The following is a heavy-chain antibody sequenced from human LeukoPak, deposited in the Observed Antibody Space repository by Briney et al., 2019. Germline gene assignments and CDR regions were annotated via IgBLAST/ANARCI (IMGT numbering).Heavy chain of an antibody. V-gene: IGHV4-39*07. CDR2: IYYSGST. D-gene: IGHD6-19*01. J-gene: IGHJ6*03. CDR3: ASAVAGPYYYYMDV. CDR1: GGSISSSSYY. Sequence: SETLSLTCTVSGGSISSSSYYWGWIRQPPGKGLEWIGSIYYSGSTYYNPSLKSRVTISVDTSKNQFSLKLSSVTAADTAVYYCASAVAGPYYYYMDVWGKGTTVAVSS.